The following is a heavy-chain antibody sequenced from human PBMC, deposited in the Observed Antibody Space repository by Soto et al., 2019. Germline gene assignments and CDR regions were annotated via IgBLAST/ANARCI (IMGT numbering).Heavy chain of an antibody. CDR3: ARGILVVVPAAMVEGYYMDV. D-gene: IGHD2-2*01. CDR1: GGSFSGYY. J-gene: IGHJ6*03. CDR2: INHSGST. Sequence: PSETLSLTCAVYGGSFSGYYWSWIRQPPGKGLEWIGEINHSGSTNYNPSLKSRVTISVDTSKNQFSLKLSSVTAADTAVYYCARGILVVVPAAMVEGYYMDVWGKGTTVTVSS. V-gene: IGHV4-34*01.